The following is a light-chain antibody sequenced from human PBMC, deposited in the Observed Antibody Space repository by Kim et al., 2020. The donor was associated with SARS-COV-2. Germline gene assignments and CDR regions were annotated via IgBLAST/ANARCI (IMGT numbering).Light chain of an antibody. CDR3: QAWDSSTGV. V-gene: IGLV3-1*01. CDR1: RLGANY. CDR2: HHS. Sequence: VSPAQPATLTCPGDRLGANYACLYQPRPAHSPVLVIYHHSKRPSGIPERFSGSNSGNTATLTISGTQAMDEADYYCQAWDSSTGVFGGGTQLTVL. J-gene: IGLJ3*02.